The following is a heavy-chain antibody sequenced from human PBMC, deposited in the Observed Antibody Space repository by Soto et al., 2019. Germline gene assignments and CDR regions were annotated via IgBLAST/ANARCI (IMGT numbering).Heavy chain of an antibody. Sequence: QVQLVQSGAEVRKPGAAVKVSCKASGYTFSDYYIHWVRQAPGQGLEWMGWINPNSGGTEYAPKFQGGVTMTRDPSITTAYMELSRLRSGDTAVYYCAREPATAKPEGVDFWGQGTLVTVSS. D-gene: IGHD1-1*01. CDR2: INPNSGGT. J-gene: IGHJ4*02. CDR3: AREPATAKPEGVDF. V-gene: IGHV1-2*02. CDR1: GYTFSDYY.